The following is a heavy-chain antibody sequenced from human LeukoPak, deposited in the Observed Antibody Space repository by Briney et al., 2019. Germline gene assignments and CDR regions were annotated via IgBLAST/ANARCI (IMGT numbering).Heavy chain of an antibody. CDR3: ARSDSALGAATQY. CDR1: GFTFSKYS. D-gene: IGHD2-15*01. Sequence: GGSLRLSCAASGFTFSKYSMNWVRQAPGKGLEWVSYISSSSTIIYYADSVKGRITISRDTAKNSLYLQMNSLRAEDTAVYYCARSDSALGAATQYWGQGTLVTVSS. V-gene: IGHV3-48*04. CDR2: ISSSSTII. J-gene: IGHJ4*02.